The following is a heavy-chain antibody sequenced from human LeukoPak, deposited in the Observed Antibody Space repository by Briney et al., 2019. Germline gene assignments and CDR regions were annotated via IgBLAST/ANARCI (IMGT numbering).Heavy chain of an antibody. J-gene: IGHJ4*02. CDR2: IKQDGSEK. CDR3: AREGYSSGWSFDY. D-gene: IGHD6-19*01. V-gene: IGHV3-7*01. CDR1: GFTFSSYW. Sequence: GGSLRLSCAASGFTFSSYWTSWVRQAPAKGLAWVANIKQDGSEKYYVDSVKGRFTISRDNAKNSLYLQMNSLRAEDTAVYYCAREGYSSGWSFDYWGQGTLVTVSS.